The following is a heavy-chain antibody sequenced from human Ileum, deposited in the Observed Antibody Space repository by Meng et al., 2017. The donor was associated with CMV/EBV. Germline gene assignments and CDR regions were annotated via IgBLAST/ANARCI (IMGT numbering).Heavy chain of an antibody. CDR1: GGSCSGYY. V-gene: IGHV4-34*01. D-gene: IGHD3-10*01. CDR2: ITHSGST. J-gene: IGHJ4*02. Sequence: VYGGSCSGYYWTWVRQTPGEELTWIGDITHSGSTNYNPSLESRVTISVHPSKNQFSLRMSSVTAADTAVYYCARGWELMETYYFDYWAQGTLVTVSS. CDR3: ARGWELMETYYFDY.